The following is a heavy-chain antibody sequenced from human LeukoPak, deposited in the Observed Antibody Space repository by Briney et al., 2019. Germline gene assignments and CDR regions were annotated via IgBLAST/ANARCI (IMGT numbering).Heavy chain of an antibody. D-gene: IGHD6-13*01. J-gene: IGHJ5*02. CDR3: AKGKASSWLDWLDP. CDR2: TSGGGGST. V-gene: IGHV3-23*01. Sequence: GGSLRLSCAASGFTFSTYAMTWVRQAPGRGLEWVSATSGGGGSTYYADSVKGRFTMSRDNSKNTVYLQMNSLRAEDTAVYFCAKGKASSWLDWLDPWGQGTLVTVSS. CDR1: GFTFSTYA.